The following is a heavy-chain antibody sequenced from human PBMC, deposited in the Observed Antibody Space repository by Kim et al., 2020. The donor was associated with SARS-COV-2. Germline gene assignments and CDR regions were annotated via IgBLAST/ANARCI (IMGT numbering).Heavy chain of an antibody. J-gene: IGHJ6*02. V-gene: IGHV3-74*01. Sequence: LKGRFTTARDNAKNTLYLQMNSLRAEDTAVYYCARDGVEYSYGLDGMDVWGQGTTVTVSS. D-gene: IGHD5-18*01. CDR3: ARDGVEYSYGLDGMDV.